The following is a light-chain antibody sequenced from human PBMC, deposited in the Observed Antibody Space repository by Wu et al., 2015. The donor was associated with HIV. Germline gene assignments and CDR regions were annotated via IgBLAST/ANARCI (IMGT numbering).Light chain of an antibody. CDR3: QQYGSSPS. CDR1: QSVNTF. J-gene: IGKJ4*01. V-gene: IGKV3-20*01. CDR2: GAS. Sequence: EIVLTQSPVTLSLSPGETATLSCRASQSVNTFLSWYQQRPGQTPRLLIYGASSRATGIPDRFSGSGSGTDFTLTISRLEPEDFAVYYCQQYGSSPSFGGGTKVEIK.